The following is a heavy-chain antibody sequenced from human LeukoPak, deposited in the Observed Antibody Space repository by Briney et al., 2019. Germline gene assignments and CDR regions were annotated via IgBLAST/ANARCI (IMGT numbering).Heavy chain of an antibody. Sequence: ASVKVSCKASGYTFTSYGISWVRQAPGQGLEWMGWISAYNGNTNYAQKLQGRVTMTTDTSTSTAYMELRSLRSDDTAVYYCAREYYDFWSGSTKGAFDIWGQGTMVTVSS. V-gene: IGHV1-18*01. CDR2: ISAYNGNT. D-gene: IGHD3-3*01. CDR3: AREYYDFWSGSTKGAFDI. J-gene: IGHJ3*02. CDR1: GYTFTSYG.